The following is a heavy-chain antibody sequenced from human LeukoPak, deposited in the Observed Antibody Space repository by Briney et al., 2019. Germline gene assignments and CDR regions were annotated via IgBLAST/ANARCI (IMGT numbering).Heavy chain of an antibody. J-gene: IGHJ6*03. V-gene: IGHV3-23*01. CDR3: ARGRGSSSWYYDYYYYYMDV. Sequence: PGGSLRLSCAASGFTFSSYAMSWVRQAPGKGLEWVSAISGSGGSTYYADSVKGRFTISRDNSKNTLYLQMNSLRAEDTAVYYCARGRGSSSWYYDYYYYYMDVWGKGTTVTVSS. D-gene: IGHD6-13*01. CDR2: ISGSGGST. CDR1: GFTFSSYA.